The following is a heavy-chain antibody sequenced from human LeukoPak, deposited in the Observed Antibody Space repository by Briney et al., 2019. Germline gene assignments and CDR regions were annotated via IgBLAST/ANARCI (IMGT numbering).Heavy chain of an antibody. CDR1: GFTFSSYS. CDR3: ARVRDCGSTSCYRGADY. D-gene: IGHD2-2*02. CDR2: ISSSSSTI. Sequence: GGSLRLSCAASGFTFSSYSMNWVRQAPGKGLEWVSYISSSSSTIYYADSVKGRFTISRDNAKNSLYLQMNSLRAEDTAVYYCARVRDCGSTSCYRGADYWGQGTLVTVSS. J-gene: IGHJ4*02. V-gene: IGHV3-48*04.